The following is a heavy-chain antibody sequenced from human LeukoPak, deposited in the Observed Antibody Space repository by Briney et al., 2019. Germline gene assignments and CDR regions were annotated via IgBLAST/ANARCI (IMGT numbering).Heavy chain of an antibody. CDR3: ARGHGGVVFDY. Sequence: SQTLSLTCTVPGGSISSGGYYWSWIRQHPGKGLEWVGYIYYSGSTYYNPSLNSRVTISVDTSKNRLCLKLSSLNSDGTALYYCARGHGGVVFDYWGQGTLVTVSS. J-gene: IGHJ4*02. CDR1: GGSISSGGYY. V-gene: IGHV4-31*03. D-gene: IGHD3-16*01. CDR2: IYYSGST.